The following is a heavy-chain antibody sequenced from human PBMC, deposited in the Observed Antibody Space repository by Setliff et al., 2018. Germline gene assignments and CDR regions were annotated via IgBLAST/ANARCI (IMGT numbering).Heavy chain of an antibody. Sequence: PSETLSLTCSVSGGSISPYYWIWIRQSPGKGLEWIGYILYSGSARYNPSLESRVTMSVDTSKNQISLKLTSVTAADTAVYYCARQDRFYDRSVFVEYFQHWGQGALVTVSS. D-gene: IGHD3-22*01. V-gene: IGHV4-59*08. J-gene: IGHJ1*01. CDR2: ILYSGSA. CDR3: ARQDRFYDRSVFVEYFQH. CDR1: GGSISPYY.